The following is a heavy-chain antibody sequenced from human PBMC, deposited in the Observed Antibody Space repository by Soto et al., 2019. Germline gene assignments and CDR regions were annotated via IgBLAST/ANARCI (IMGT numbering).Heavy chain of an antibody. CDR3: ARDLVTVAHPFDY. Sequence: ASVKVSCKASGYTFTTYAIHWVRQAPGQRLEWMGWINTGNANTKYSQRLQGRLTFTSDTSATTAYMELSSLTSEDTAVYYCARDLVTVAHPFDYWGQGTLVTVS. V-gene: IGHV1-3*04. CDR2: INTGNANT. CDR1: GYTFTTYA. D-gene: IGHD4-17*01. J-gene: IGHJ4*02.